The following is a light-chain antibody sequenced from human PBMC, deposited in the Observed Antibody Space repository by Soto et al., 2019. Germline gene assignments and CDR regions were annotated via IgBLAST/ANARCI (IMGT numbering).Light chain of an antibody. CDR3: AAWDDSLSGLV. V-gene: IGLV1-47*02. CDR2: SNN. CDR1: SSNIGSNY. J-gene: IGLJ2*01. Sequence: QSVLTQPPSASGTPGQRVTISCSGSSSNIGSNYVYWYQQLPGTAPKLLIYSNNQRPSGVPDRFSGSKSGTSASLAISGLRSVDEADYYCAAWDDSLSGLVFGGGTKLTVL.